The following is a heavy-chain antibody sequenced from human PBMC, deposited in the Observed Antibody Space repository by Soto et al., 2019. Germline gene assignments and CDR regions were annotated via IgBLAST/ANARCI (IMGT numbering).Heavy chain of an antibody. CDR1: GFTFSNYA. CDR2: ISGSGGTT. Sequence: GGSLRLSCTASGFTFSNYAMAWVRQAPGKGLEWVSGISGSGGTTYYADSVKGRFTISRDNSKNTLYLQMNSLGADDTAVYYCANGLSVVAADGFDYWGQGTLVTVSS. D-gene: IGHD2-15*01. CDR3: ANGLSVVAADGFDY. J-gene: IGHJ4*02. V-gene: IGHV3-23*01.